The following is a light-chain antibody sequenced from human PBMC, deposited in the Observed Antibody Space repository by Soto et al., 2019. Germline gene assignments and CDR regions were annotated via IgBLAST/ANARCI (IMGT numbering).Light chain of an antibody. CDR1: ESVRGN. J-gene: IGKJ4*01. CDR3: QQYNNWPPVT. Sequence: ETVMTQSPATLSVFPGERATLSCRASESVRGNLAWYKQKPGQAPRLLIYAASTRATGIPARFSGSGSGTDFTLTISSLQSEDFAVYYCQQYNNWPPVTFGGGTKVEI. V-gene: IGKV3-15*01. CDR2: AAS.